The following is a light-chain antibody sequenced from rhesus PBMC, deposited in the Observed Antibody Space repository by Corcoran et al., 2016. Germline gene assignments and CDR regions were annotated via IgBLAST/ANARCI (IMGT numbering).Light chain of an antibody. V-gene: IGLV7-76*01. CDR1: TGPVTSGNY. Sequence: QAVVTQEPSMTVSPGGTVTLTCGSSTGPVTSGNYPNWFQQKPGQVPRGLIFNTNNKHSWTPARFSGSLAGGKAALTLSGAQPEDEAEYYCLVYDRGVHRVFGSGTKLTVL. J-gene: IGLJ6*01. CDR3: LVYDRGVHRV. CDR2: NTN.